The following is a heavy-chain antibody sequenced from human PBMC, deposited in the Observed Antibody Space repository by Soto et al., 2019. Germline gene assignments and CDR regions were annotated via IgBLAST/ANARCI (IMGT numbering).Heavy chain of an antibody. V-gene: IGHV3-21*01. Sequence: PGGSLILSCAASGFTFSRYSINWVRQAPRKGLEWVSSISSSSSYIYYADSVKGRFTISRDNAKNSLYLQMNSLRAEDTAVYYCARDLKGGGLLWLGESIDCYGMYVWGQGTTVTVS. CDR1: GFTFSRYS. CDR3: ARDLKGGGLLWLGESIDCYGMYV. CDR2: ISSSSSYI. J-gene: IGHJ6*02. D-gene: IGHD3-10*01.